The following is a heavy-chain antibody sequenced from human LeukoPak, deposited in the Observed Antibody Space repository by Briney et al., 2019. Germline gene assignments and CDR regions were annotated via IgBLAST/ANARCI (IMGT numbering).Heavy chain of an antibody. CDR1: GFTVSSNY. CDR2: IYSGGST. D-gene: IGHD3-10*01. V-gene: IGHV3-66*01. J-gene: IGHJ4*02. Sequence: TGGSLRLSCAASGFTVSSNYMSWVRQAPGKGLEWVSVIYSGGSTSYADSVKGRFTISRDNAKNTLYLQMNSLRAEDTAVYYCARAHTGDYWGQGTLVTVSS. CDR3: ARAHTGDY.